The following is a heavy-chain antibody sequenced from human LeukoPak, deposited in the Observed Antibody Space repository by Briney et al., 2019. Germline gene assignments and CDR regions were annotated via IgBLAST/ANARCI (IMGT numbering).Heavy chain of an antibody. J-gene: IGHJ4*02. CDR2: IYYSGST. CDR1: GVSISSYY. CDR3: ARGNTAMVAYYFDY. Sequence: SETLSLTCTASGVSISSYYLSWIRQPPGKGLEWIGYIYYSGSTNYNPSLKSRVTISVDTSKNQFSLKLSSVTAADTAVYYCARGNTAMVAYYFDYWGQGTLVTVSS. V-gene: IGHV4-59*01. D-gene: IGHD5-18*01.